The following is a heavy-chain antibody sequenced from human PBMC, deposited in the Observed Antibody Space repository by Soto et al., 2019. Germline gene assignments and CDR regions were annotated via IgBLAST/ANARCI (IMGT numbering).Heavy chain of an antibody. J-gene: IGHJ4*02. CDR3: ASKGVEATWGAITV. CDR1: GGFFSTNC. Sequence: QVQLQQWGAGLVKPSETLSLTCAVHGGFFSTNCWMWIRQPPGKVLEWIGEIDNRGRTNYHPSLKSRDTVALRTYQSQASLKLAAVTAADTAEYHCASKGVEATWGAITVCGQGTLV. D-gene: IGHD5-12*01. V-gene: IGHV4-34*01. CDR2: IDNRGRT.